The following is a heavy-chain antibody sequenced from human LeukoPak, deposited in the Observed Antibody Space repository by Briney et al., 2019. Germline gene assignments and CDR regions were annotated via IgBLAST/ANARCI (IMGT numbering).Heavy chain of an antibody. D-gene: IGHD6-13*01. J-gene: IGHJ6*02. CDR2: ISGSGSGT. V-gene: IGHV3-23*01. CDR3: AKSQAAGAYYYGMDV. Sequence: GGSLRLSCAASGFTFSSYAMSWVRQAPGKGLEWVLAISGSGSGTYYADSVKGRFTISRDSSKNTLSPQLNNLRADDTAVYYCAKSQAAGAYYYGMDVWGQGTTVTVSS. CDR1: GFTFSSYA.